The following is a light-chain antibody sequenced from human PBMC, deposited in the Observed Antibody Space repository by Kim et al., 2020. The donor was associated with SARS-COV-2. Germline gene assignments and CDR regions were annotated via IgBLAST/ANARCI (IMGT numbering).Light chain of an antibody. CDR2: GAS. J-gene: IGKJ2*01. CDR3: KQYSHWPPYT. CDR1: QSVDSN. V-gene: IGKV3-15*01. Sequence: VSPGERVTLSCRASQSVDSNLAWYQQKPGQAPRLLIYGASTRATDIPARFSGSGSGTEFTLIINSLQSEDFAVYYCKQYSHWPPYTFGQGTKLEI.